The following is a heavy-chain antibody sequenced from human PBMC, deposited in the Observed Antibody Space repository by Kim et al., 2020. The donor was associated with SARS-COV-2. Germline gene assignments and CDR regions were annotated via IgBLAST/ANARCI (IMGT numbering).Heavy chain of an antibody. J-gene: IGHJ4*01. Sequence: SETLSLTCAVYGGSFSGYYWSWIRQPPGKGLEWIGEINHSGSTNYNPSLKSPVTISVDTPKNQFSLKLSSVTAADTAVYYCARAGTQWLVRPIFYYFDY. V-gene: IGHV4-34*01. CDR1: GGSFSGYY. CDR2: INHSGST. CDR3: ARAGTQWLVRPIFYYFDY. D-gene: IGHD6-19*01.